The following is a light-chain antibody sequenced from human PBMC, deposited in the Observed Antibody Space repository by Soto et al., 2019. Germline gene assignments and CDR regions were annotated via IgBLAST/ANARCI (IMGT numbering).Light chain of an antibody. J-gene: IGKJ1*01. CDR2: GAS. Sequence: EVVMTQSPASLSASPVERVTLSCRASQNIRSSLAWYQQRPGQAPRLLIYGASTRATGIPARFSGSGSGTEFTLTISSLQSEDFAVYYCHQYHYWWTFGQGTKVDIK. CDR3: HQYHYWWT. CDR1: QNIRSS. V-gene: IGKV3-15*01.